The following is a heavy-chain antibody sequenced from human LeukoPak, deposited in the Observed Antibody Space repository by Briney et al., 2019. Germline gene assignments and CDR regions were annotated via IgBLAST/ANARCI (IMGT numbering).Heavy chain of an antibody. V-gene: IGHV1-69*13. CDR2: IIPIFGTA. J-gene: IGHJ6*02. CDR3: ARVGHGILTGPHPDYYYYYGMDV. D-gene: IGHD3-9*01. CDR1: GGTFSSYA. Sequence: ASVKVSCKASGGTFSSYAISWVRQAPGQGLEWMGGIIPIFGTANYAQKFQGRVTITADESTSTAYMELSSLRSEDTAVYYCARVGHGILTGPHPDYYYYYGMDVWGQGTLVTVSS.